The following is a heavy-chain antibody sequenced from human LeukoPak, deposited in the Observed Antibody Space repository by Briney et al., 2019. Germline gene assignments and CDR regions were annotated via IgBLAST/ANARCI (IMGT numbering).Heavy chain of an antibody. CDR2: ISYDGSNK. J-gene: IGHJ6*02. V-gene: IGHV3-30-3*01. CDR3: ARDGTVTTTDAPMDV. CDR1: GFTFSSYA. Sequence: PGGSLRLSCAASGFTFSSYAMHWVRQAPGKGLEWVAVISYDGSNKYYADSVEGRFTISRDNSKNTLYLQMNSLRAEDTAVYYCARDGTVTTTDAPMDVWGQGTTVTVSS. D-gene: IGHD4-11*01.